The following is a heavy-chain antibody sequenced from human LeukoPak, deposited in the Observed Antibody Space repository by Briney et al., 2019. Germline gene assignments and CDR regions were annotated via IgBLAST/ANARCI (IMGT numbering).Heavy chain of an antibody. J-gene: IGHJ4*02. V-gene: IGHV4-59*01. CDR2: IYYSGST. CDR3: ARDRPTGYSSSWPYYFDY. Sequence: SETLSLTCTVSGGSISSYYWSWIRQPPGKGLEWIGYIYYSGSTNYNPSLKSRVTISVDTSKNQFSLKLSSETAADTAVYYCARDRPTGYSSSWPYYFDYWGQGTLVTVSS. CDR1: GGSISSYY. D-gene: IGHD6-13*01.